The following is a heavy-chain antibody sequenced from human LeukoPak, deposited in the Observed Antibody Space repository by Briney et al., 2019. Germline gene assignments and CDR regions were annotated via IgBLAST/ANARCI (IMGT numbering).Heavy chain of an antibody. CDR2: ISSSGSSI. CDR3: ATSLEEVIRGVPRPRQGLV. CDR1: GFPFSSYE. V-gene: IGHV3-48*03. D-gene: IGHD3-10*01. J-gene: IGHJ4*02. Sequence: GGSLRLSCAASGFPFSSYEMNWVRQAPGKGLEWVSYISSSGSSIYYADSVKGRFTISRDNAKNTLFLQMNSLRAEDTAVYYCATSLEEVIRGVPRPRQGLVWGQGTLVTVSS.